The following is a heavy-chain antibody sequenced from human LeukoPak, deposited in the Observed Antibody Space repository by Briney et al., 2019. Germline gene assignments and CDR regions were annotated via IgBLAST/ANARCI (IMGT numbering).Heavy chain of an antibody. CDR3: AVAAEVGWFDP. J-gene: IGHJ5*02. D-gene: IGHD6-13*01. V-gene: IGHV4-4*02. CDR2: IFHSGST. Sequence: SETLSLTCAVSGGSVSSSNWWSWVRQPPGKGLEWIGGIFHSGSTNYNPSLKSRVTISVDTSKNQFSLKLSSVTAADTAVYYCAVAAEVGWFDPWGQGTLVTVSS. CDR1: GGSVSSSNW.